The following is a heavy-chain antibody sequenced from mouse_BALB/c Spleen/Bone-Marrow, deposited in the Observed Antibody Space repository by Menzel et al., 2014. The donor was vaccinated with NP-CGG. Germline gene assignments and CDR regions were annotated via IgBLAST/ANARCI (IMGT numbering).Heavy chain of an antibody. CDR2: INPSSGYT. V-gene: IGHV1-4*02. Sequence: LQESAAELARPGASVKMSCKASGYTFTSYAMHWVKQRPGQGLEWIGYINPSSGYTEYNQKFKDKTTLTADKSSSTAYMQLSSLTSEDSAVYYCARENYYGSSYRFAYWGQGTLVTVSA. CDR1: GYTFTSYA. CDR3: ARENYYGSSYRFAY. D-gene: IGHD1-1*01. J-gene: IGHJ3*01.